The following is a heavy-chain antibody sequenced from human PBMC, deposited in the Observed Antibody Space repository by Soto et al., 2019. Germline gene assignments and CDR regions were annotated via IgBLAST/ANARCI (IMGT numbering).Heavy chain of an antibody. CDR2: IGTAGDT. J-gene: IGHJ4*02. V-gene: IGHV3-13*01. CDR3: ERAKVRGVGPKYFDY. D-gene: IGHD3-10*01. Sequence: GGSLRLSCAASGFTFSSYDMHWVRQATGKGLEWVSAIGTAGDTYYPGSVKGRFTISRENAKNSLYLQMNSLRAGDTAVYYCERAKVRGVGPKYFDYWGQGTLVTVSS. CDR1: GFTFSSYD.